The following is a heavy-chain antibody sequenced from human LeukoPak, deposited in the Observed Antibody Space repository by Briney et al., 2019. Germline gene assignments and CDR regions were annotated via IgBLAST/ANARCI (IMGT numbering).Heavy chain of an antibody. CDR3: AKAYGGYESHYYYYGMGV. CDR1: GFTFSYYG. Sequence: GRSLRLSCAASGFTFSYYGMHWVRQAPGKGLEWVVVISYDGSNEYYADSVKGRFTISRDNSKNTLYLQMNSLRAEDTAVYYCAKAYGGYESHYYYYGMGVWGQGTTVTVSS. D-gene: IGHD5-12*01. V-gene: IGHV3-30*18. CDR2: ISYDGSNE. J-gene: IGHJ6*02.